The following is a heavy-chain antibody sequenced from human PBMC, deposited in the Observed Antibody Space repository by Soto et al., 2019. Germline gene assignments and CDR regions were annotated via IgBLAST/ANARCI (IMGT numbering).Heavy chain of an antibody. CDR1: GYAFTGYY. D-gene: IGHD2-15*01. CDR2: INPNSGGT. V-gene: IGHV1-2*04. Sequence: ASVKVSCKASGYAFTGYYMHWVRQAPGQGLEWMGWINPNSGGTNYAQKFQGWVTMTRDTSISTAYMELSRLRSDDTAVYYCARCTVNCSGGSCYLVPDYGMDVWGQGTTVTVSS. J-gene: IGHJ6*02. CDR3: ARCTVNCSGGSCYLVPDYGMDV.